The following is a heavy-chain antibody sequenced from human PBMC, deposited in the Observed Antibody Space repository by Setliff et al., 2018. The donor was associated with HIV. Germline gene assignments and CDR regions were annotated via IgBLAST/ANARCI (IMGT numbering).Heavy chain of an antibody. D-gene: IGHD6-6*01. CDR3: ARDPSIGQLGDY. J-gene: IGHJ4*02. CDR2: INPSGGST. CDR1: GYTFTSYY. V-gene: IGHV1-46*01. Sequence: ASVKVSCKASGYTFTSYYIHWVRQAPGQGLEWMGIINPSGGSTSYEQKFQGRVTMTRDTSTSTVYMELTRLGSEDTAVYYCARDPSIGQLGDYWGQGTLVTVSS.